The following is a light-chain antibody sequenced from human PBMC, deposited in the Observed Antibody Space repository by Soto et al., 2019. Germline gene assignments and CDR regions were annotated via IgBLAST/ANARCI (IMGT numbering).Light chain of an antibody. CDR1: QRVSGN. V-gene: IGKV3-15*01. J-gene: IGKJ4*01. Sequence: EVVMTQSPATLSVSPGERVTLSCTASQRVSGNLAWYQQKPGQAPRLLIHGASARATDTPARCSGSGSGTEFTLTITSLQSEDFAVYYCQQYHNWPPGLTFGGGTKVDIK. CDR2: GAS. CDR3: QQYHNWPPGLT.